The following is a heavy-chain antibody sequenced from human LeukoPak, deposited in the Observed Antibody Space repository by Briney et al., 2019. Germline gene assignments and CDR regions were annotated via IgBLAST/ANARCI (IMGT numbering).Heavy chain of an antibody. CDR1: GGSFSGYY. V-gene: IGHV4-34*01. Sequence: PSETLSLTCAVYGGSFSGYYWSWIRQPPGKGLEWIGEINHSASTNYNPSLKSRVTISVDTSKNQFSLKLSSVTAADTAVYYCARKGRQQLSTWGQGTLVTVSS. J-gene: IGHJ5*02. CDR3: ARKGRQQLST. D-gene: IGHD6-13*01. CDR2: INHSAST.